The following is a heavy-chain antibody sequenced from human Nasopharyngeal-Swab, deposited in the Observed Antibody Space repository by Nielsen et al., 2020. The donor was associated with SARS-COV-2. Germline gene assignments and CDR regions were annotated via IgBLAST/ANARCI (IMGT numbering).Heavy chain of an antibody. CDR3: ARGGTYYYDSTLSEIDY. D-gene: IGHD3-22*01. CDR1: GGSISSGDYY. Sequence: SETLSLTCTVSGGSISSGDYYWSWIRQPPGKGLEWIGYIYYSGSTYYNPSLKSRVTISVDTSKNQFSLKLSSVTAADTAVYYCARGGTYYYDSTLSEIDYWGQGTLVTVSS. CDR2: IYYSGST. J-gene: IGHJ4*02. V-gene: IGHV4-30-4*01.